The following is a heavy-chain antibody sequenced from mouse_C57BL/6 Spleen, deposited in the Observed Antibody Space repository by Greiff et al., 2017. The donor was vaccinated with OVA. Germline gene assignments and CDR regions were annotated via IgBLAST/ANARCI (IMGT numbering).Heavy chain of an antibody. CDR1: GFSLTSYG. CDR3: AKNDGGSSYYAMDY. CDR2: IWRGGST. V-gene: IGHV2-5*01. D-gene: IGHD1-1*01. J-gene: IGHJ4*01. Sequence: QVHVKQSGPGLVQPSQSLSITCTVSGFSLTSYGVHWVRQSPGKGLEWLGVIWRGGSTDYNAAFMSRLSITKDNSKSQVFFKMNSLQADDTAIYYCAKNDGGSSYYAMDYWGQGTSVTVSS.